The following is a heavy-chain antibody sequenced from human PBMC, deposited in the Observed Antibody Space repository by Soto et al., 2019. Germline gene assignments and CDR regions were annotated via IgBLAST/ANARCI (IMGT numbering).Heavy chain of an antibody. V-gene: IGHV1-3*01. CDR1: GYTFTTYA. D-gene: IGHD5-18*01. J-gene: IGHJ4*02. CDR2: MNAGNDNT. CDR3: AREGTVMADY. Sequence: QVQLVQSGAEVKKPGASVKVSCKASGYTFTTYAMHWVRQAPGQRLEWMGWMNAGNDNTKYSQKFQGRVTITRDTSASTAYMELSSLRSEDTAVYYCAREGTVMADYWGQGTLFTVSS.